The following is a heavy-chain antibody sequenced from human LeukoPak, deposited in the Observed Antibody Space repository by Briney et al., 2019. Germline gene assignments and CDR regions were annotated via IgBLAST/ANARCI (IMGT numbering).Heavy chain of an antibody. Sequence: GVSLRLSCAASGFTFSSYAMSWVRQAPGKGLEWVSVIYSGGSTYYADSVKGRFTISRDNSKNTLYLQMNSLRAEDTAVYYCAGTGPRDYYYYYGMDVWGQGTTVTVSS. CDR1: GFTFSSYA. D-gene: IGHD1-7*01. CDR2: IYSGGST. V-gene: IGHV3-66*01. CDR3: AGTGPRDYYYYYGMDV. J-gene: IGHJ6*02.